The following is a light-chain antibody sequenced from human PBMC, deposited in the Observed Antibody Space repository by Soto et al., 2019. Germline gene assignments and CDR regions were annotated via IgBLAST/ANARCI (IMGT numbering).Light chain of an antibody. Sequence: QSALAQPASVSGSPGQSITISCSGASRDVGAYNLVSWYQQFPGKGPKLLIYEVRHRPSGVSYRFSGSKSGNTASLTIPSLLPEDEAVYFCSSFSSRNALVFGGGTKVTVL. CDR2: EVR. J-gene: IGLJ2*01. V-gene: IGLV2-14*01. CDR3: SSFSSRNALV. CDR1: SRDVGAYNL.